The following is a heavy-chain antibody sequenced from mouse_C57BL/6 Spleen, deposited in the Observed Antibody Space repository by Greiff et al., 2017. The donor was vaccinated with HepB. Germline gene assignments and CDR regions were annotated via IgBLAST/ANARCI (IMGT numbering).Heavy chain of an antibody. CDR1: GFTFSDYG. D-gene: IGHD2-5*01. Sequence: EVKVVESGGGLVKPGGSLKLSCAASGFTFSDYGMHWVRQAPEKGLEWVAYISSGSSTIYYADTVKGRFTISRDNAKNTLFLQMTSLRSEDTAMYYCATSYYSNYVFAYWGQGTLVTVSA. CDR3: ATSYYSNYVFAY. J-gene: IGHJ3*01. CDR2: ISSGSSTI. V-gene: IGHV5-17*01.